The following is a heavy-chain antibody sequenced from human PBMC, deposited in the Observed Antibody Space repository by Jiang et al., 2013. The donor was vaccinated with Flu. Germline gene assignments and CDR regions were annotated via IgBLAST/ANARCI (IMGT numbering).Heavy chain of an antibody. CDR1: GDSVTRFF. V-gene: IGHV4-59*02. D-gene: IGHD1-26*01. CDR2: MYDRGST. Sequence: GPGLVKPSETLSLTCTVSGDSVTRFFWNWLRQSPEKGLEWLGHMYDRGSTGYNPSVRSRITISIDTSKNQFSLRLTSVTAADTAVYFCARSLGGSESKTFDFWGPGTLVTVSS. J-gene: IGHJ4*02. CDR3: ARSLGGSESKTFDF.